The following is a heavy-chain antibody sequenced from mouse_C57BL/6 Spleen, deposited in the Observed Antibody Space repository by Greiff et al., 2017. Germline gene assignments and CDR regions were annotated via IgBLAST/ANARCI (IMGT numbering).Heavy chain of an antibody. CDR1: GYTFTSYG. CDR2: IYPRSGNT. D-gene: IGHD1-1*01. V-gene: IGHV1-81*01. J-gene: IGHJ1*03. CDR3: ARADYGSSYRYFDV. Sequence: QVQLQQSGAELARPGASVKLSCKASGYTFTSYGISWVKQRPGQGLEWIGEIYPRSGNTYYNEKFKGKATLTADKSSSTAYMELRSLTSEDSAVYFCARADYGSSYRYFDVWGTGTTVTVSS.